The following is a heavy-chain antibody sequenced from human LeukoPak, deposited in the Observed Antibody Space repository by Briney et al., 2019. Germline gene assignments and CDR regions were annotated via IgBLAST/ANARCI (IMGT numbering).Heavy chain of an antibody. D-gene: IGHD5-18*01. V-gene: IGHV3-33*01. CDR3: TRDSYPHPAHNFDY. CDR2: IWYDGTNK. J-gene: IGHJ4*02. Sequence: GGSLRLSCSASGFTFSSYGMHWVRQAPGKGLEWVAVIWYDGTNKYYADSVKGRFTISRDNSENTLYLQMNSLRAEDTAVYYCTRDSYPHPAHNFDYWGQGTLVTVSS. CDR1: GFTFSSYG.